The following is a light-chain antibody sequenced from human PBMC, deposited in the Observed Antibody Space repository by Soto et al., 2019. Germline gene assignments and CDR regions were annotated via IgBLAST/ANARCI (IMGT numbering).Light chain of an antibody. J-gene: IGLJ2*01. V-gene: IGLV2-14*01. Sequence: QSALTQPASVSGSPGQSTTISCTGTSSDVGGYNYVSWYQQHPGKAPKLMIYDVNNRPSGVSNRFSGSKSGNTASLTISGLQAEDEADYYCSSYTSSSTLGVFGGGTKLTVL. CDR3: SSYTSSSTLGV. CDR2: DVN. CDR1: SSDVGGYNY.